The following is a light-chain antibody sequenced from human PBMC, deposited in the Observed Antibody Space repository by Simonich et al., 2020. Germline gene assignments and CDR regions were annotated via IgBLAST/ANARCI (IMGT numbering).Light chain of an antibody. CDR2: ASS. CDR3: QQYYSYSWT. V-gene: IGKV1-8*01. Sequence: AIRMTQSPSSLSASTGDRVTITCRASQGISSYLAWYQQKPGKAPKLLIYASSTLQICVPSRFSGSGSGTDFTLTISCLQSEDFATYYCQQYYSYSWTFGQGTKVEIK. CDR1: QGISSY. J-gene: IGKJ1*01.